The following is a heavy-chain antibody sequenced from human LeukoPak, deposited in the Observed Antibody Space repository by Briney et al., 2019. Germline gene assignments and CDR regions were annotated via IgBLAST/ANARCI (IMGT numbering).Heavy chain of an antibody. CDR3: ARPKMATNDAFDI. D-gene: IGHD5-24*01. V-gene: IGHV4-38-2*01. Sequence: SETLSLTCAVSGYSISSVYYWGWIRQPPGKGLEWIGSIYHSGSTYYNPSLKSRVTISVDTSKNQFSLKLSSVTAADTAVYYCARPKMATNDAFDIWGQGTMVTVSS. CDR1: GYSISSVYY. CDR2: IYHSGST. J-gene: IGHJ3*02.